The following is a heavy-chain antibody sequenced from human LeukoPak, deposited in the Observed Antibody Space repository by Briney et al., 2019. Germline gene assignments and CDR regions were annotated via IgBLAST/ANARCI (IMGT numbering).Heavy chain of an antibody. CDR3: ARDLSSSPCGMDV. D-gene: IGHD6-6*01. J-gene: IGHJ6*02. Sequence: AVRLSCPASGFTFISYAILGVRQAPAKGLEGVAVISYDGRNKYYADSVKGRFTISRDNSKNTLYLQMNSLRAEDTAVYYCARDLSSSPCGMDVWGQGTTVTVSS. V-gene: IGHV3-30*14. CDR2: ISYDGRNK. CDR1: GFTFISYA.